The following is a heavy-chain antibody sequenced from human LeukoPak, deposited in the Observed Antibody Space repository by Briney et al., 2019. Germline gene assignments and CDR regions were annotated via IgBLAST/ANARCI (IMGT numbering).Heavy chain of an antibody. J-gene: IGHJ5*02. CDR3: ASAPLGSTRP. CDR2: ISYDGGNK. CDR1: GFTLSNYG. Sequence: GGSLRLSCAASGFTLSNYGMHWVRQAPGKGLEWVAVISYDGGNKYHADSVKGRFTISRDNAKNSLYLQMNSLRAEDTAVYYCASAPLGSTRPWGQGTLVTVSS. D-gene: IGHD1-26*01. V-gene: IGHV3-33*05.